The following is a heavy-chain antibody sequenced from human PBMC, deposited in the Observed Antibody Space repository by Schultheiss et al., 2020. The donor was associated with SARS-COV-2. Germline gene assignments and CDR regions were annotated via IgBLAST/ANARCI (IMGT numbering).Heavy chain of an antibody. CDR1: GFTFSGSA. D-gene: IGHD6-6*01. CDR3: AKGRIAARPIWFDP. Sequence: GGSLRLSCAASGFTFSGSAMHWVRQAPGRGLEWVSSITVSGSRTYYADSVQGRVTISRDNSRNTLFLQMSSLRVEDTAMYYCAKGRIAARPIWFDPWGQGTLVTVSS. V-gene: IGHV3-23*01. CDR2: ITVSGSRT. J-gene: IGHJ5*02.